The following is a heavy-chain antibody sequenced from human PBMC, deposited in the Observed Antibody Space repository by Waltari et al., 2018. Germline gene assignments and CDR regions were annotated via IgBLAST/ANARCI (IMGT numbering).Heavy chain of an antibody. D-gene: IGHD3-10*01. Sequence: EVQLVESGGGMVKPGGSLRLSCAASGFTFSPYSMSWIRRAPGKGRGWFSSLGTTDSYNYYANSVRGRFTIARDNAKNALFLQMNGLRADDTGVYYCARDGEFLRLGTTDYWGQGTLITVSS. CDR1: GFTFSPYS. CDR3: ARDGEFLRLGTTDY. V-gene: IGHV3-21*02. CDR2: LGTTDSYN. J-gene: IGHJ4*02.